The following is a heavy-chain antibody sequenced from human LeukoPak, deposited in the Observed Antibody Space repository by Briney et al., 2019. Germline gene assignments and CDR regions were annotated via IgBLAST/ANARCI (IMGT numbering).Heavy chain of an antibody. Sequence: SQTLSLTCTVSGGSISSGSYYWSWIRQPAGKGLEWIGRIYASGSTNYNPSLKSRVTISVDTSKNQFSLWLTSVTAADTAVYYCARDLVQMAQPAWFDPWGQGTLVTASS. CDR1: GGSISSGSYY. V-gene: IGHV4-61*02. CDR3: ARDLVQMAQPAWFDP. J-gene: IGHJ5*02. D-gene: IGHD1-26*01. CDR2: IYASGST.